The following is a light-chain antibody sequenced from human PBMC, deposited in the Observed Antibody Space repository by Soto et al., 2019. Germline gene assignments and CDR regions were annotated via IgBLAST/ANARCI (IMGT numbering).Light chain of an antibody. V-gene: IGLV2-11*01. Sequence: QSVLTQPRSVSGSPGQSVTISCTGTSSDVGGYNYASWYQQHPGIAPQLIIYDITKRPSGVPDRFSGSKSGNTASLTISGLQAEDEADYYCCSYAGSYSRVFGGGTKLTVL. CDR2: DIT. CDR1: SSDVGGYNY. J-gene: IGLJ3*02. CDR3: CSYAGSYSRV.